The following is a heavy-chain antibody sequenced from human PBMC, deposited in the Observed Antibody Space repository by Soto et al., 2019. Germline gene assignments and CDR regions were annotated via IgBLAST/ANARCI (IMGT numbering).Heavy chain of an antibody. D-gene: IGHD2-2*01. Sequence: PSETLSLTCTVSGGSITSYYWSWIRQPPGKGLEWIGYIYYSGTPNYNPSLKTRVTISVDTPKNQFSLKLTSVTDADTAVYYCARDLGFCSSTSCFPYFGPWGQGTLVTVSS. CDR1: GGSITSYY. V-gene: IGHV4-59*01. CDR2: IYYSGTP. J-gene: IGHJ5*02. CDR3: ARDLGFCSSTSCFPYFGP.